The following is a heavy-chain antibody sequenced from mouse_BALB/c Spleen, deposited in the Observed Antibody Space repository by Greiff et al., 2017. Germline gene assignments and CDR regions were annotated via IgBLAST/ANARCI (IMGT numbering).Heavy chain of an antibody. CDR2: ISSGGSYT. J-gene: IGHJ3*01. Sequence: EVQLVESGGGLVKPGGSLKLSCAASGFTFSSYTMSWVRQTPEKRLEWVATISSGGSYTYYPDSVKGRFTISRDNAKNTLYLQMSSLKSEDTAMYYCTRDGGYDEAWFAYWGQGTLVTVSA. CDR1: GFTFSSYT. V-gene: IGHV5-6-4*01. D-gene: IGHD2-14*01. CDR3: TRDGGYDEAWFAY.